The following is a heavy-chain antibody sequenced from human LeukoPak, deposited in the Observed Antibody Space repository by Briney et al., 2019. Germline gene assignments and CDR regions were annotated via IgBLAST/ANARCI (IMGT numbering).Heavy chain of an antibody. Sequence: GGSLRLSCAASGFTFSSYSMNWVRQAPGKGLEWVSSISSSSSYIYYADSVKGRFTISRDNAKNSLYLQMNSLRAEDTAVYYCARAYCSGGSCYPFDYWGQGTVDTVSS. D-gene: IGHD2-15*01. CDR3: ARAYCSGGSCYPFDY. V-gene: IGHV3-21*01. CDR1: GFTFSSYS. J-gene: IGHJ4*02. CDR2: ISSSSSYI.